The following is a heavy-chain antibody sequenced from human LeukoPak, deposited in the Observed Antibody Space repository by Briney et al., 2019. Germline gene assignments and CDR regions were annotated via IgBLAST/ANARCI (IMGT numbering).Heavy chain of an antibody. J-gene: IGHJ4*02. V-gene: IGHV3-74*01. CDR1: GFTFSSYW. CDR2: INSDGSIT. Sequence: GGSLRLSCAASGFTFSSYWMHWVRQAPGKGLVWVSRINSDGSITAYADSVKGRFTISRDNAKNSLYLQMNSLRAEDTAVYYCARDLIVGATVGYFDYWGQGTLVTVSS. CDR3: ARDLIVGATVGYFDY. D-gene: IGHD1-26*01.